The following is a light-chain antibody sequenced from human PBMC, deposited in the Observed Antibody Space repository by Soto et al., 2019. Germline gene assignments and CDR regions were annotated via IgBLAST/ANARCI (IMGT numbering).Light chain of an antibody. CDR1: QSVRTW. Sequence: DIQMTQSPSTLSASVGDRVTITCRASQSVRTWLAWYQQKPGLAPKLVIYTASRLYCGGPSRFSGSGSGTYFTLTISNLQPEDVATYYCQQGKDCPLTYGGGTKVEI. CDR2: TAS. CDR3: QQGKDCPLT. J-gene: IGKJ4*01. V-gene: IGKV1-12*01.